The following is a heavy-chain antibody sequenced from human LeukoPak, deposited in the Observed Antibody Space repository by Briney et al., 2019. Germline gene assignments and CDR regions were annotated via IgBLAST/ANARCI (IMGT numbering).Heavy chain of an antibody. V-gene: IGHV3-48*01. CDR1: GFTFRNHG. Sequence: PGGSLRLSCVASGFTFRNHGMIWVRQAPGKGLEWLSYISPRSETKNYADSVKDRFTISRDDAENSVYLHMNSLRAEDTAVYYCARVEGPTVNTMYYDLWGQGTLVTVSS. J-gene: IGHJ4*02. D-gene: IGHD4-11*01. CDR2: ISPRSETK. CDR3: ARVEGPTVNTMYYDL.